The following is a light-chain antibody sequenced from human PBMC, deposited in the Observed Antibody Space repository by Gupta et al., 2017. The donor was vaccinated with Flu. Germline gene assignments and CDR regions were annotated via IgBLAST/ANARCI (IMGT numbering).Light chain of an antibody. CDR3: QQRRNWPQYT. CDR1: QSVSSY. Sequence: EIVLTQSPATLSLSPGERATLSCRASQSVSSYLAWYQQKPGQAPRLLIYDACNRATGIPARFSGSGYGTDFTLTISSREPEDFAVYYCQQRRNWPQYTFGQGTKLEIK. CDR2: DAC. V-gene: IGKV3-11*01. J-gene: IGKJ2*01.